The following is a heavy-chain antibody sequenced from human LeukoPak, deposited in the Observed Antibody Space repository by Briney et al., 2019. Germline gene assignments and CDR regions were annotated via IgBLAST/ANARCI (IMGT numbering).Heavy chain of an antibody. CDR1: GFTFSSYA. CDR2: ISYDGSNK. Sequence: GGSLRLSCAASGFTFSSYAMHWVRQAPGKGLEWVAVISYDGSNKYYADSVKGRFTISRDNSKNTLYLQMNSLRAEDTAVYYCAKDATYYFDSSDYCDSWGQGTLVTVSS. CDR3: AKDATYYFDSSDYCDS. J-gene: IGHJ4*02. D-gene: IGHD3-22*01. V-gene: IGHV3-30*04.